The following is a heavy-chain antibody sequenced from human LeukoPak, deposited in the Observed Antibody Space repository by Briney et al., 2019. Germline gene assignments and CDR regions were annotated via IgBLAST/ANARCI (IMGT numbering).Heavy chain of an antibody. CDR1: GGSISSYY. CDR2: IYYSGST. J-gene: IGHJ5*02. Sequence: SETLSLTCTVSGGSISSYYWSWTRQPPGKGLEWIGYIYYSGSTNYNPSLKSRVTISVDTSKSQFSLKLSSVTAADTAVYYCARAVAAAGDWFDPWGQGTLVTVSS. V-gene: IGHV4-59*01. CDR3: ARAVAAAGDWFDP. D-gene: IGHD6-13*01.